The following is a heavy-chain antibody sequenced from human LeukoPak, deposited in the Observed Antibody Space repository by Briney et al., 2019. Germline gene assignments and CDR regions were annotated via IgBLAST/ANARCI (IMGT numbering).Heavy chain of an antibody. CDR2: INHSGST. J-gene: IGHJ5*02. D-gene: IGHD4-17*01. V-gene: IGHV4-34*01. CDR1: GGSFSGYY. Sequence: PSETPSLTCAVSGGSFSGYYWSWIRQPPGKGLEWIGEINHSGSTNYNPSLKSRVTISVDTSKNQFSLKLSSVTAADTAVYYCARGQTTVTTSWFDPWGQGTLVTVSS. CDR3: ARGQTTVTTSWFDP.